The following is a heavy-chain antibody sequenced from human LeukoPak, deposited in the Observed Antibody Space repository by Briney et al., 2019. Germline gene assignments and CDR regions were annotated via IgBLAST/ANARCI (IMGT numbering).Heavy chain of an antibody. D-gene: IGHD1-26*01. CDR2: IYTSGST. J-gene: IGHJ5*02. CDR1: GGSISSYY. V-gene: IGHV4-4*07. CDR3: ARDRGSGRSNWFDP. Sequence: SETLSLTCTVSGGSISSYYWSWIRQPAGKGLEWIGRIYTSGSTNYNPPLKSRVTMSVDTSKNQFSLKLSSVTAADTAVYYCARDRGSGRSNWFDPWGQGTLVTVSS.